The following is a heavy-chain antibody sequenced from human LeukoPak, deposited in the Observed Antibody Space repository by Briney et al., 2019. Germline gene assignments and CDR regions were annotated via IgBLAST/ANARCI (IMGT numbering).Heavy chain of an antibody. V-gene: IGHV3-53*01. Sequence: GGSLRLSCAASGFTFSSYWMNWVRQAPGKGLEWVSVIYSGGSTYYADSVKGRFTISRDNSKNTLYLQMNSLRAEDTAVYYCAGRFRNTGEYYFDYWGQGTLVTVSS. J-gene: IGHJ4*02. D-gene: IGHD3-16*01. CDR3: AGRFRNTGEYYFDY. CDR2: IYSGGST. CDR1: GFTFSSYW.